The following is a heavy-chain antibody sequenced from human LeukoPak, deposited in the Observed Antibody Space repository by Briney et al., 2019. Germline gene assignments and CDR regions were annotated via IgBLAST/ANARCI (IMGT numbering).Heavy chain of an antibody. CDR2: ISSSSSYI. Sequence: GGSLRLSCAASGFTFSSYSMNWVRQAPGKGREWVSSISSSSSYIYYADSVKGRFTISRDNAKNSLYLQMNSLRAEDTAVYYCARAGNFGVVIVAWDAFDIWGQGTMVTVSS. V-gene: IGHV3-21*01. D-gene: IGHD3-3*01. CDR1: GFTFSSYS. J-gene: IGHJ3*02. CDR3: ARAGNFGVVIVAWDAFDI.